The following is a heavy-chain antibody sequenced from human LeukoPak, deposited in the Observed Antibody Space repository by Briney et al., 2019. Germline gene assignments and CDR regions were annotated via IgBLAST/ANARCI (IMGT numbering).Heavy chain of an antibody. CDR3: ARGDFWSGYYLGTYYFDY. D-gene: IGHD3-3*01. CDR2: INHSGST. V-gene: IGHV4-34*01. J-gene: IGHJ4*02. Sequence: SETLSLTCAVYGGSFSGYYWSWIRQPPGKGLEWIVEINHSGSTNYNPSLKSRVTMSVDTSKNQFSLKLSSVTAADTAVYYCARGDFWSGYYLGTYYFDYWGQGTLVTVSS. CDR1: GGSFSGYY.